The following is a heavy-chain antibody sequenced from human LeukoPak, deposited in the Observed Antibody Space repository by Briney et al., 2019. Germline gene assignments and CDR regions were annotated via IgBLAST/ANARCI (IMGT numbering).Heavy chain of an antibody. Sequence: PSVKLSCKASGYTFTSYYMHWGRQAPGQGLEWMGIIQPSGGGTSYAQKFQGRVTMTRDTSTSTVYMELSSLRSEDTAVYYCARAPSDYCSGGSCYYYYGMYVCGQGTTVTASS. CDR3: ARAPSDYCSGGSCYYYYGMYV. J-gene: IGHJ6*02. CDR1: GYTFTSYY. V-gene: IGHV1-46*01. D-gene: IGHD2-15*01. CDR2: IQPSGGGT.